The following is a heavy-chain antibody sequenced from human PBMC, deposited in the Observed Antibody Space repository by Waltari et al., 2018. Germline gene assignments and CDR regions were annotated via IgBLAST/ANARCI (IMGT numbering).Heavy chain of an antibody. CDR3: ARRFDS. CDR2: ISGSGTTI. Sequence: EVQLVESGGGLVQPGGSLRLSCEASGFTFSSYGMNWVRQVPGKGLEWISYISGSGTTIYYAHSVKCRFTISRDDAENSLYLQMNSRRAEDTALYYCARRFDSWGQGTRVTVSS. V-gene: IGHV3-48*03. J-gene: IGHJ4*02. CDR1: GFTFSSYG.